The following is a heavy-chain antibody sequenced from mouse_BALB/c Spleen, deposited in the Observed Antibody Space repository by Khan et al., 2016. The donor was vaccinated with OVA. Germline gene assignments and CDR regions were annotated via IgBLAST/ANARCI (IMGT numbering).Heavy chain of an antibody. CDR1: GYSFTSYL. V-gene: IGHV1-5*01. J-gene: IGHJ3*01. Sequence: EVQLQQSGTVLARPGASVKMSCKASGYSFTSYLIHWVKQRPGQGLEWIGDIYPGNSDTTYNQKFKDKAKLTAVTSANTAYMELSSLTNEDSAVYYCARGGVSSLAYWSQGTLVTVSA. D-gene: IGHD1-3*01. CDR3: ARGGVSSLAY. CDR2: IYPGNSDT.